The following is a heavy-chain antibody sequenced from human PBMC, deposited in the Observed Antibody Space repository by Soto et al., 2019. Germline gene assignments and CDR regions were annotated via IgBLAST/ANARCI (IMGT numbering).Heavy chain of an antibody. J-gene: IGHJ4*02. Sequence: QVQLVQSGGEVKQPGASVKVSCKTSGYTFTSYGISWVRQAPGQGLEWMGWISGYNGDTKYVQKFQGRVTLTTDTSTNPAYMEVRSLRSDDTAVYYCARDWVGDLAYCGQGTLVTVSS. CDR2: ISGYNGDT. V-gene: IGHV1-18*01. D-gene: IGHD4-17*01. CDR1: GYTFTSYG. CDR3: ARDWVGDLAY.